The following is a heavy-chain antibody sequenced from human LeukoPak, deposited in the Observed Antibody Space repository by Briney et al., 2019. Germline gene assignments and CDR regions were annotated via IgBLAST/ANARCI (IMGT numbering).Heavy chain of an antibody. CDR1: GFTFSSYA. J-gene: IGHJ1*01. CDR3: AKEIYGDSTGGRFQH. Sequence: GGSLRLSCAASGFTFSSYAMSWVRQTPGKGLEWVSVISGSGGSSYYADSVKGRFTISRDNSRNTLYLQMNSLRAEDTAVYYCAKEIYGDSTGGRFQHWGQGTLVTVSS. V-gene: IGHV3-23*01. D-gene: IGHD4-17*01. CDR2: ISGSGGSS.